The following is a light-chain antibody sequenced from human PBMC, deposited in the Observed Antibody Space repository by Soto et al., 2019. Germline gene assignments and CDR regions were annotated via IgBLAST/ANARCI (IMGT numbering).Light chain of an antibody. CDR3: QQYGSSPGT. CDR1: QSVITTY. V-gene: IGKV3-20*01. J-gene: IGKJ1*01. CDR2: XXS. Sequence: EIVLTQSPGTLSLSPGERATLSCRASQSVITTYLAWYQQRPGQAPRXLXXXXSNRATGIPDRFSGSGSGTDFTLTISRLEAEDSAVYYCQQYGSSPGTFGQGTKGDIK.